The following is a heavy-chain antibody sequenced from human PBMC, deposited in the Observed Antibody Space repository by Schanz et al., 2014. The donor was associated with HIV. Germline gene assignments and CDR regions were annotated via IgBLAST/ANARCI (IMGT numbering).Heavy chain of an antibody. CDR1: GFTFSSYA. CDR3: AKVRCTSSTCRVYYYYGTDV. Sequence: EVQLLESGGGLVQPGGSLRLSCAASGFTFSSYAMSWVRQAPGKGLEWVSSISSGSSHIYNADSVKGRFTISRDNARNTLYLQMNSLRAEDTAVYYCAKVRCTSSTCRVYYYYGTDVWGQGTTVSVSS. CDR2: ISSGSSHI. D-gene: IGHD2-2*01. V-gene: IGHV3-21*01. J-gene: IGHJ6*02.